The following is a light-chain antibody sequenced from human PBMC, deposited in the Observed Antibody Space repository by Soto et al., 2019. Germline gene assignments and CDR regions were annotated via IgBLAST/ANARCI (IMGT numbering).Light chain of an antibody. Sequence: IVMTQSTATLSVSPGERATLSCRASQSVSSNLAWYQQKPGQAPRLLIYGAYTRATGIPARFSGSGSGTDFTLTISSLQSEDFAVYYCQQYNNWYTFGQGTKLEIK. V-gene: IGKV3-15*01. CDR1: QSVSSN. J-gene: IGKJ2*01. CDR2: GAY. CDR3: QQYNNWYT.